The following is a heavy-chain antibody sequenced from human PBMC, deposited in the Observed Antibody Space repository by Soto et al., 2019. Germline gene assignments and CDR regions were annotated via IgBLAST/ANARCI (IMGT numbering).Heavy chain of an antibody. J-gene: IGHJ4*02. CDR3: ARESEDLTSNFDY. CDR2: ISSTTNYI. V-gene: IGHV3-21*06. CDR1: GFTFTRYS. Sequence: GPLRLSSAAPGFTFTRYSMNWVRQAPGKGLEWVSSISSTTNYIYYGDSMKGRFTISRDNAKNSLYLEMNSLRAEDTAVYYCARESEDLTSNFDYWGQGTLVTVSS.